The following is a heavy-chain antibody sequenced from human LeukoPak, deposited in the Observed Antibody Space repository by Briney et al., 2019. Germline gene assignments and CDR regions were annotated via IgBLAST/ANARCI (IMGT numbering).Heavy chain of an antibody. D-gene: IGHD3-10*01. CDR3: ASDGSMVRGGHYYYYYMDV. CDR2: INPNSGGT. J-gene: IGHJ6*03. V-gene: IGHV1-2*02. CDR1: GYTFTGYY. Sequence: ASVKVSCKASGYTFTGYYMHWVRQAPGQGLEWMGWINPNSGGTNYAQKFQGRVTMTRDTSISTAYMELSRLRSDDTAVYYCASDGSMVRGGHYYYYYMDVWGKGTTVTVSS.